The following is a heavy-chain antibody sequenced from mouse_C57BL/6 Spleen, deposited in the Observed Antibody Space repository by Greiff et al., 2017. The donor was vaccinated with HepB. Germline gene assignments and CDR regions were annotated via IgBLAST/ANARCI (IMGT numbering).Heavy chain of an antibody. D-gene: IGHD3-2*02. Sequence: EVKLVESGGGLVQPGGSLSLSCAASGFTFTDYYMSWVRQPPGKALEWLGFIRNKANGYTTEYSASVKGRFTISRDNSQSILYLQMNALRAEDSATYYCARYPSSGSSFDYWGQGTTLTVSS. CDR1: GFTFTDYY. CDR3: ARYPSSGSSFDY. CDR2: IRNKANGYTT. V-gene: IGHV7-3*01. J-gene: IGHJ2*01.